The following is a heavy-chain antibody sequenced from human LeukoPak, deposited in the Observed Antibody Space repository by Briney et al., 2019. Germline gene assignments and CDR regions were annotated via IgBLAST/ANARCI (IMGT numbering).Heavy chain of an antibody. V-gene: IGHV3-23*01. CDR1: GFTFSSYA. CDR3: AKATLEWSYYFDY. CDR2: ISGSGGST. Sequence: SGGSLRLSCAASGFTFSSYAMSWVRQAPGKGLEWVSAISGSGGSTYYADSVKGRFTISRDNSKNTLYLQMNSLRAEDTAVYYCAKATLEWSYYFDYWGQGTLVTVSS. D-gene: IGHD3-3*01. J-gene: IGHJ4*02.